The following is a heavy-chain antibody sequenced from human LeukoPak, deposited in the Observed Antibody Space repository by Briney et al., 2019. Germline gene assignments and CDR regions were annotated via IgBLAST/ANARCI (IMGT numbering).Heavy chain of an antibody. CDR1: GYTFTSYY. CDR2: INPSGGST. D-gene: IGHD6-13*01. V-gene: IGHV1-46*01. Sequence: ASVKVSCKASGYTFTSYYMHWVRQAPGQGLEWMGIINPSGGSTSYAQKFQGRVTMTRDMSTSTVYMELSSLRSEDTAVYYCARAIDPGDSSSWSGFDYWGQGTLVTVSS. CDR3: ARAIDPGDSSSWSGFDY. J-gene: IGHJ4*02.